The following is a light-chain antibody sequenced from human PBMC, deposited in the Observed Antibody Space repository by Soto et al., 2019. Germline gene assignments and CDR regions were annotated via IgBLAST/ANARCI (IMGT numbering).Light chain of an antibody. CDR2: GAS. CDR1: QSVSSSY. Sequence: EIVLTQSPGTLSLSPGERATLSCRASQSVSSSYLAWYQQKPGQAPRLLIYGASSRATGIPDRFSGSGSGTHFTLTISRLEPEDFGVYYCQQYGSSQWTFGQGTKVDIK. J-gene: IGKJ1*01. CDR3: QQYGSSQWT. V-gene: IGKV3-20*01.